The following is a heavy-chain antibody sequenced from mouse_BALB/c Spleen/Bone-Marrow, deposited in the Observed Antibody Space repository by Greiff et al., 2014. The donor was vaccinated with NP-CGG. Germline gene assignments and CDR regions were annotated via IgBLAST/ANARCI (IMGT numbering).Heavy chain of an antibody. J-gene: IGHJ1*01. CDR2: IRNKANGYTT. V-gene: IGHV7-3*02. CDR3: ARDENYDIYWYFDV. D-gene: IGHD1-1*01. Sequence: EVNVVESGGGLVQPGGSLRLSCATSGFTFTDYYMSWVRQTPGKALEWLGFIRNKANGYTTDYSVSVKGRFTISRDNSQSILYLQMNTLGAEDSATYYCARDENYDIYWYFDVWGAGTTVTVSS. CDR1: GFTFTDYY.